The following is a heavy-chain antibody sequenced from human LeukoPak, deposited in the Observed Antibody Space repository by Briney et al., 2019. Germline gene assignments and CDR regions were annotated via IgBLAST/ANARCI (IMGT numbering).Heavy chain of an antibody. CDR1: GFTFSSYW. Sequence: GGSLRLSCAASGFTFSSYWMSWVRQAPGKGLEWGANIKQDGSEKYYVDSVKGRFTISRDNAKNSLYLQMNSLRAEDTAVYYCARKRGIVVVPAAPRHYFDYWGQGTLVTVSS. CDR2: IKQDGSEK. D-gene: IGHD2-2*01. CDR3: ARKRGIVVVPAAPRHYFDY. V-gene: IGHV3-7*01. J-gene: IGHJ4*02.